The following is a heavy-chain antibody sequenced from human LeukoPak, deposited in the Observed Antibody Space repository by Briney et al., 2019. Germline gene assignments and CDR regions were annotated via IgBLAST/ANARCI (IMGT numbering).Heavy chain of an antibody. Sequence: ASVKVSCKASGYTLTSYYMHWVRQAPGQGLEWMGIINPSGGSTSYAQKFPGRDTRTRDTSTSTVYMELSSLRSEDTAVYYCARAYYDILTSYYDWGQGTLVTVSS. D-gene: IGHD3-9*01. CDR3: ARAYYDILTSYYD. J-gene: IGHJ4*02. CDR1: GYTLTSYY. V-gene: IGHV1-46*01. CDR2: INPSGGST.